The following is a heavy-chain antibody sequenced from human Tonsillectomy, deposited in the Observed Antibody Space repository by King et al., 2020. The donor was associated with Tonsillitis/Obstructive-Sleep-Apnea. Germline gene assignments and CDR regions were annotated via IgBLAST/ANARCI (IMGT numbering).Heavy chain of an antibody. Sequence: VQLVESGGGLIQPGGSLRLSCAASGFTVSSNYMSWVRQAPGKGLEWVSVIYSGGSTYYADSVKGRFTISRDNSKNTLYLQMNSLRAEDTAVYYCARVPIAAADIYYMDVWGKGTTVTVSS. CDR1: GFTVSSNY. D-gene: IGHD6-13*01. CDR2: IYSGGST. CDR3: ARVPIAAADIYYMDV. V-gene: IGHV3-53*01. J-gene: IGHJ6*03.